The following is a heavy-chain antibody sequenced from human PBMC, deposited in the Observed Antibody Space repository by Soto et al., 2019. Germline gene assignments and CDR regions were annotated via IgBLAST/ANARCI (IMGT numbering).Heavy chain of an antibody. V-gene: IGHV1-18*01. J-gene: IGHJ4*02. D-gene: IGHD2-2*01. Sequence: ASVKVSCKASGYTFTSYGISWVRQAPGQGLEWMGWISAYNGNTNYAQKLQGRVTMTTDTSTSTAYMELRSLRSDDTAVYYCARDGRYCSSTSCGAGVLDFSASFDYWGQGTLVTVSS. CDR1: GYTFTSYG. CDR2: ISAYNGNT. CDR3: ARDGRYCSSTSCGAGVLDFSASFDY.